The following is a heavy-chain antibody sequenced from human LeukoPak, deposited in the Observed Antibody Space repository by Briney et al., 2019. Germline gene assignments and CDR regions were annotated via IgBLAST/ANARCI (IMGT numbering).Heavy chain of an antibody. CDR3: AXXXXXXXAGTGKGPSTPRN. V-gene: IGHV4-34*01. Sequence: SETLSLTCAVYGGSFSGYYWSWIRQPPGKGLEWIGEINHSGSTNYNPSLKSRVTISVDTSKNQFSLKLSSVTAADTAVYYCAXXXXXXXAGTGKGPSTPRNWGQGTLVTVSS. D-gene: IGHD6-13*01. CDR2: INHSGST. CDR1: GGSFSGYY. J-gene: IGHJ4*02.